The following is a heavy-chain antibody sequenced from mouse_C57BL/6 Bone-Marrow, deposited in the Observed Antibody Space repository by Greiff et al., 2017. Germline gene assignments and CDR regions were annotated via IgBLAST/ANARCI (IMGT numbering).Heavy chain of an antibody. CDR1: GYTFTSYW. CDR3: ARDYYFDY. J-gene: IGHJ2*01. CDR2: IDPSDSYT. V-gene: IGHV1-50*01. Sequence: VQLQQPGAELVKPGASVKLSCKASGYTFTSYWMQWVKQRPGQGLEWIGEIDPSDSYTYYNQKFKGKATLTVDTSSSTAYMQRSSLTSEDSAVYYCARDYYFDYWGQGTTLTVSS.